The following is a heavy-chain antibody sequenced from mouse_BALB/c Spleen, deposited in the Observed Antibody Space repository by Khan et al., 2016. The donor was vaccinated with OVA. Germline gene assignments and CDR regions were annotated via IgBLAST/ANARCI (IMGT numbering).Heavy chain of an antibody. CDR2: IDPANGNT. D-gene: IGHD4-1*01. J-gene: IGHJ3*01. CDR1: GFNIKDTY. Sequence: VQLQQPGAELVKPGASVKLSCTASGFNIKDTYIHWVKQRPEQGLEWIGRIDPANGNTKYDPKFQGKATITADTSSNTAYLQLSSLTSEDTAVXYCVRDYWDVFAYWGQGTLVTVSA. CDR3: VRDYWDVFAY. V-gene: IGHV14-3*02.